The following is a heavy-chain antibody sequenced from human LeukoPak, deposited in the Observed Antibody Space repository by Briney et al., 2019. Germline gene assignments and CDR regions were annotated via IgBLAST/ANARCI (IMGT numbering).Heavy chain of an antibody. V-gene: IGHV3-15*01. CDR1: GFPFSNAW. J-gene: IGHJ3*02. D-gene: IGHD1-26*01. Sequence: GGSLRLSCAASGFPFSNAWMSWVRQAPGKGLEWVGRIKSKTDGGTTDYAAPVKGRFTISRDDSKNTLYLQTNSLKTEDTAVYYCTTEGGSYFFDIWGQGTMVTVSS. CDR2: IKSKTDGGTT. CDR3: TTEGGSYFFDI.